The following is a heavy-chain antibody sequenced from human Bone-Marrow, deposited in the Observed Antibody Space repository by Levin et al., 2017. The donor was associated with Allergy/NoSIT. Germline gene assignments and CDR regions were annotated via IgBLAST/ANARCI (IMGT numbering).Heavy chain of an antibody. Sequence: PGGSLRLSCAASGFTFSSYAMHWVRQAPGKGLEWVAVISYDGSSKYYADSVKGRFTISRDNSKNTLYLQMNSLRAEDTAVYYCARDRWVGATCGSGMDGWGQGTTVTVSS. CDR3: ARDRWVGATCGSGMDG. D-gene: IGHD1-26*01. CDR1: GFTFSSYA. CDR2: ISYDGSSK. V-gene: IGHV3-30-3*01. J-gene: IGHJ6*02.